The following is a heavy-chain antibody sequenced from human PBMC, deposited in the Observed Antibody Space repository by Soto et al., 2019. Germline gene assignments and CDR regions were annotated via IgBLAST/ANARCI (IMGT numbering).Heavy chain of an antibody. J-gene: IGHJ3*02. CDR3: AKLRYFDWFLSAGPAFDI. CDR2: ISGSGGST. D-gene: IGHD3-9*01. Sequence: GGSLRLSCAASGFTFSSYAMSWVRQAPGKGLEWVSAISGSGGSTYYADSVKGRFTISRDNSKNRLYLQMNSLRAEDTAVYYCAKLRYFDWFLSAGPAFDIWGQGTMVTVSS. V-gene: IGHV3-23*01. CDR1: GFTFSSYA.